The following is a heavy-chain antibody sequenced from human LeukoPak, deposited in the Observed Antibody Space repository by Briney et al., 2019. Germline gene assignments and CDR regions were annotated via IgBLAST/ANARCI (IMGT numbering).Heavy chain of an antibody. Sequence: GGSLRLSCAASGFTFSIYAMSWVRQAPGKGLEWVSAISGSGGSTYYADSVKGRFTISRDNSKNTLYLQMNSLKAEDTAVYYCAKDIPQSGYREDPYYYYYGMDVWGQGTTVAVSS. V-gene: IGHV3-23*01. CDR1: GFTFSIYA. J-gene: IGHJ6*02. CDR3: AKDIPQSGYREDPYYYYYGMDV. CDR2: ISGSGGST. D-gene: IGHD5-18*01.